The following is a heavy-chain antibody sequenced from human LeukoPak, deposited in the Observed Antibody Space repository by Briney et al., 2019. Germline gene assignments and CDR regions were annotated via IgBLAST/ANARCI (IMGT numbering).Heavy chain of an antibody. J-gene: IGHJ5*02. CDR2: ISYDGAKT. Sequence: GGSLRLSCATSGFTFRTYPFHWVRRAPGKGLEWVAFISYDGAKTYYADSVKGRFTISRDSSEKTVCLHMSSLRPEDTAVYYCARSTPLNYFDTSGHTESWGQGTLVTVSS. CDR3: ARSTPLNYFDTSGHTES. V-gene: IGHV3-30-3*01. CDR1: GFTFRTYP. D-gene: IGHD3-22*01.